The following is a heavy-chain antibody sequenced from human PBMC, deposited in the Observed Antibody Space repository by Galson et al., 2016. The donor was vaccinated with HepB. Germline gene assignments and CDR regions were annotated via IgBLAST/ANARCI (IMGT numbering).Heavy chain of an antibody. CDR2: ISSYTGTT. CDR1: GFTFSNYA. CDR3: AKDGAIYGSCTSTSCSSYSDY. V-gene: IGHV3-23*01. Sequence: SLRLSCAASGFTFSNYAMSWVCQAPGKGLEWVSVISSYTGTTDYADSVRGRFTISRDNSKNTLFLQMNSLRAEDTAIYYCAKDGAIYGSCTSTSCSSYSDYWGQGTLVTVSS. D-gene: IGHD2-2*01. J-gene: IGHJ4*02.